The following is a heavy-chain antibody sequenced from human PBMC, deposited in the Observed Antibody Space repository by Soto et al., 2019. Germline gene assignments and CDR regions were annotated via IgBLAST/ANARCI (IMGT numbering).Heavy chain of an antibody. J-gene: IGHJ6*02. V-gene: IGHV1-69*01. Sequence: QVQLVQSGAEVKKPGSSVKVSCKASGGTFSSYAISWVRQAPGQGLEWMGGIIPIFGTANYAQKFQGRVTITADEYTSTAYMELSSLRSEDTAWYYCARYRRRRYQLLGYGMDVWGQGTTVTVSS. D-gene: IGHD2-2*01. CDR3: ARYRRRRYQLLGYGMDV. CDR2: IIPIFGTA. CDR1: GGTFSSYA.